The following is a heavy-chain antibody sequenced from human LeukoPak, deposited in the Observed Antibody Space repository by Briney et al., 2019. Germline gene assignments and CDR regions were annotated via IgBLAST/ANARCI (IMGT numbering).Heavy chain of an antibody. D-gene: IGHD1-26*01. CDR3: ARGGTIDSDNWFDT. Sequence: KPGESLKISRKGSGYSLTNYWIGWVRQMPGKGLEWMGIIYPGDSDTRYSPSFQGQVTISADKSISTAYLQWSTLKASDTAIYYCARGGTIDSDNWFDTWGQGTLVTVSS. CDR1: GYSLTNYW. J-gene: IGHJ5*02. CDR2: IYPGDSDT. V-gene: IGHV5-51*01.